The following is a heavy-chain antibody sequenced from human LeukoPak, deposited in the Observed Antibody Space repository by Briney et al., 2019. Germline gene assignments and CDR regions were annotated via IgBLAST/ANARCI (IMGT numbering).Heavy chain of an antibody. CDR1: GYTFTSYY. Sequence: GASVKVSRKASGYTFTSYYMHWVRQAPGQGLEWMGIINPSGGSTSYAQKFQGRVTMTRDTSTSTVYMELSSLRSEDTAVYYCAREFTTYYDFWSGYSYFDYWGQGTLVTVSS. CDR2: INPSGGST. CDR3: AREFTTYYDFWSGYSYFDY. V-gene: IGHV1-46*01. D-gene: IGHD3-3*01. J-gene: IGHJ4*02.